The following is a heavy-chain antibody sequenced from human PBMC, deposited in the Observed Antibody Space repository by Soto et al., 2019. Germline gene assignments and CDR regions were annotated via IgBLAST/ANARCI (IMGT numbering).Heavy chain of an antibody. CDR3: TTDRGMGPPKFDY. J-gene: IGHJ4*02. V-gene: IGHV3-21*01. D-gene: IGHD1-26*01. CDR2: ISGDNRYI. Sequence: EVQLAESGGGLAKPGGSLRLSCAASGFTFNSYNLNWVRQSPGKGLEWVSSISGDNRYIFYADSVRGRFTISRDNAKNSLYLQMNSLRAEDTALYYCTTDRGMGPPKFDYWGQGTLVTVSS. CDR1: GFTFNSYN.